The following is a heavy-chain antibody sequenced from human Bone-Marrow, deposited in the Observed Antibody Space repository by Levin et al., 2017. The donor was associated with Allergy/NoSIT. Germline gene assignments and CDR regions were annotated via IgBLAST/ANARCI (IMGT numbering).Heavy chain of an antibody. D-gene: IGHD6-13*01. Sequence: PSQTLSLTCTVSGGSMSGYYWSWIRQPPGTGLEWIGYIYYGGNTNYNPSLKSRVTFSVDTPKNQFSLKLSSVTAADTDVYYCARVEYSSSWPYWYFDLWGRGTLVTVSS. CDR3: ARVEYSSSWPYWYFDL. CDR2: IYYGGNT. V-gene: IGHV4-59*01. CDR1: GGSMSGYY. J-gene: IGHJ2*01.